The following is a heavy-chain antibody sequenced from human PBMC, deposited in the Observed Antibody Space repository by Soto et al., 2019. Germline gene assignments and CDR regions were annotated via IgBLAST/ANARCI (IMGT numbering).Heavy chain of an antibody. CDR1: GDSVTSVSDY. Sequence: SXATLSLTCTVSGDSVTSVSDYWSWIRQPPGKGLEWIGYIYYSGSADYNPSLGSRVTISIDTSKNQFSLKLTSVTAADTAVYYCARGVGFGYYYYHMDLWGQGTTVTVSS. CDR3: ARGVGFGYYYYHMDL. CDR2: IYYSGSA. V-gene: IGHV4-61*01. J-gene: IGHJ6*02. D-gene: IGHD3-10*01.